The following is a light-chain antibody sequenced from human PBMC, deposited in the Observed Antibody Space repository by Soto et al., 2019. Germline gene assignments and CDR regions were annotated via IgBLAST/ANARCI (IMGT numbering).Light chain of an antibody. CDR3: QQRGNWPLT. CDR2: DAS. V-gene: IGKV3D-20*02. CDR1: QSVSSNY. Sequence: EIVLTQSPGTLSFSPGERATLSYRASQSVSSNYLAWFQQKPGQAPRLLLYDASYRAAGIPARFSGSGSGTDFTLTISSLEPEDFAVYYCQQRGNWPLTFGGGTKVDIK. J-gene: IGKJ4*01.